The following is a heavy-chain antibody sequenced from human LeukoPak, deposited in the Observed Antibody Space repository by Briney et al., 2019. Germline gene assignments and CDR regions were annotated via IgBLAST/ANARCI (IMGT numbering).Heavy chain of an antibody. CDR2: IYYSGST. D-gene: IGHD3-22*01. CDR3: AYSSGYVRFGY. V-gene: IGHV4-59*08. CDR1: GGSISSYY. J-gene: IGHJ4*02. Sequence: SETLSLTCTVSGGSISSYYWSWIRQPPGKGLEWTGYIYYSGSTNYNPSLKSRVTISVDTSKNQFSLKLSSVTAADTAVYYCAYSSGYVRFGYWGQGTLVTVSS.